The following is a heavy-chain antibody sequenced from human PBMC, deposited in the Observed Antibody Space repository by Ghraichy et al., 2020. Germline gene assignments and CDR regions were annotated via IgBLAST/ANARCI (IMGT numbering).Heavy chain of an antibody. CDR1: GFIFSNYA. J-gene: IGHJ5*02. CDR3: AKDRAARSSGWGWLDP. Sequence: GGSLRLSCAASGFIFSNYAMAWVRQAPGKGLEWVSGISGSGALTYYTDSVQGRFTISRDNSKDTMYLQMSSLAAEDTAIYYCAKDRAARSSGWGWLDPWGQVALFTVS. D-gene: IGHD6-19*01. V-gene: IGHV3-23*01. CDR2: ISGSGALT.